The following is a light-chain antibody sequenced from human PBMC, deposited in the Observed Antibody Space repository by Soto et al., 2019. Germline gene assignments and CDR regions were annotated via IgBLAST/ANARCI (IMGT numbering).Light chain of an antibody. V-gene: IGLV2-11*01. CDR3: CSYADNYSYV. CDR1: SSDVGAYNY. J-gene: IGLJ1*01. CDR2: DVS. Sequence: QSVLTQPRSVSGSPGQSVTISCTGTSSDVGAYNYVSWYQQHPGKAPKLMTYDVSKRPSGVPDRFSGSTSGNTASLTISGLQAEDEADYYCCSYADNYSYVFGTGTKVTVL.